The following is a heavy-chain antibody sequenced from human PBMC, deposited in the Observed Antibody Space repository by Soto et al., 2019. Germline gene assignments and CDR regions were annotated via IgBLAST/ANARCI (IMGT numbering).Heavy chain of an antibody. CDR1: GYTFTGYY. J-gene: IGHJ6*02. CDR3: ARTQRGYCSGGSCYSGGLYYYGMDV. Sequence: ASVKVSCKASGYTFTGYYMHWVRQAPGQGLEWMGWINPNSGGTNYAQKFQGRVTMTTDTSTSTAYMELRSLRSDDTAVYYCARTQRGYCSGGSCYSGGLYYYGMDVWGQGTTVTVSS. V-gene: IGHV1-2*02. CDR2: INPNSGGT. D-gene: IGHD2-15*01.